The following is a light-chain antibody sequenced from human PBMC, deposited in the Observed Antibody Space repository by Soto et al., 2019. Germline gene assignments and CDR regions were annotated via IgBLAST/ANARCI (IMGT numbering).Light chain of an antibody. Sequence: QSVLSQPASVSWSPGQTITISCTGTSSDVGGYNAVSWYQHHPGKAPKLIIYEVTHRPAGVSDRFSASKSGNTASLTISGLQAEDEADYYCNSFRVNRLYVFGTGTKVTVL. J-gene: IGLJ1*01. CDR3: NSFRVNRLYV. CDR1: SSDVGGYNA. CDR2: EVT. V-gene: IGLV2-14*01.